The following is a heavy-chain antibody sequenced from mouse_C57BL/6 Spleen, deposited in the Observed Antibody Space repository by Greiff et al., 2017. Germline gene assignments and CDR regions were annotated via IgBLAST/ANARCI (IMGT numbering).Heavy chain of an antibody. D-gene: IGHD2-3*01. CDR1: GYTFTTYP. Sequence: QVQLQQSGAELVKPGASVKMSCKASGYTFTTYPIEWMKQNHGKSLEWIGNFHPYNDDTKYNEKFKGKATLTVDKSSSTVYLELSRLTSDDSAVYYCARRLLPSYAMDYWGQGTSVTVSS. CDR3: ARRLLPSYAMDY. CDR2: FHPYNDDT. V-gene: IGHV1-47*01. J-gene: IGHJ4*01.